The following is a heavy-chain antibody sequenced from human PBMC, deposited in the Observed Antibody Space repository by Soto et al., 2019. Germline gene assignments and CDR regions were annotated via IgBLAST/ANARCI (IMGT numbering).Heavy chain of an antibody. Sequence: GSLRLSCAASGFTVSSNYMSWVRQAPGKGLEWVSVIYSGGSTYYADSVKGRFTISRHNSKNTLYLQMNSLRAEDTAVYYCARVVGDYYYYMDVWGKGTTVTVS. J-gene: IGHJ6*03. CDR2: IYSGGST. CDR1: GFTVSSNY. V-gene: IGHV3-53*04. CDR3: ARVVGDYYYYMDV.